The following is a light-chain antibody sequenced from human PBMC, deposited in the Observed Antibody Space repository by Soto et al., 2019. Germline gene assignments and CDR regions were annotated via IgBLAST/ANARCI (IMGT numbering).Light chain of an antibody. CDR1: SSDVGGYNY. Sequence: QSALTQPASVSGSPGQSITISCTGTSSDVGGYNYVSWYQQHPGKAPKLMIYDVSNRPSGVSNRFSGSKSGNTASLTISGLLAEDEADYYCSAYTRSSFDVFGTGTKLTVL. V-gene: IGLV2-14*01. CDR3: SAYTRSSFDV. J-gene: IGLJ1*01. CDR2: DVS.